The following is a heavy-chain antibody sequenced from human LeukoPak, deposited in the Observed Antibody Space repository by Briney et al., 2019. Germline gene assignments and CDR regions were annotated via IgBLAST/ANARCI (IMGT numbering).Heavy chain of an antibody. CDR3: ARLMTERSGIDLDY. D-gene: IGHD3-10*01. V-gene: IGHV1-2*02. CDR2: INPNSGGT. CDR1: GYTFTGYY. J-gene: IGHJ4*02. Sequence: GASVKVSCKASGYTFTGYYIHWVRQAPGLGLEWMGWINPNSGGTNYAQKFQGRVTMTSDASITTAYMELRSLRSDDTAVYYCARLMTERSGIDLDYWGQGTLVTVSS.